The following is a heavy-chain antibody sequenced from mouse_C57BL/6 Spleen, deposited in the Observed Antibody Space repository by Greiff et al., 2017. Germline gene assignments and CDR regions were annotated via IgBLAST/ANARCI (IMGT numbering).Heavy chain of an antibody. D-gene: IGHD1-1*01. Sequence: EVKVIESGGGLVQPGGSLKLSCAASGFTFSDYGMAWVRQAPRTGPEWVAFISNLAYSIYYADTVTGRFTISRENAKNTLYLEMSSLRSEDTAMYYCARRGSSYDYFDYWGQGTTHTVSS. CDR2: ISNLAYSI. J-gene: IGHJ2*01. CDR1: GFTFSDYG. CDR3: ARRGSSYDYFDY. V-gene: IGHV5-15*01.